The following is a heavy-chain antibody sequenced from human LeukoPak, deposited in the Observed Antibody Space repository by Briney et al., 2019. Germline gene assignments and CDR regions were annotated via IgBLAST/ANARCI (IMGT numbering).Heavy chain of an antibody. CDR3: ARGGLGFDY. D-gene: IGHD3-10*01. V-gene: IGHV4-30-2*01. CDR1: GGSISSSCYY. CDR2: IYHSGST. Sequence: SETLSLTCTVSGGSISSSCYYWGWIRQPPGKGLEWIGYIYHSGSTYYNPSLKSRVTISVDRSKNQFSLKLSSVTAADTAVYYCARGGLGFDYWGQGTLVTVSS. J-gene: IGHJ4*02.